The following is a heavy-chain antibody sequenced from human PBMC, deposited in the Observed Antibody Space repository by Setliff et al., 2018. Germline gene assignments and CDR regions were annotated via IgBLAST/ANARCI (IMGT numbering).Heavy chain of an antibody. D-gene: IGHD3-22*01. Sequence: HPGGSLRLSCVASGFTFDDYTMHWVRQAPGKGLEWVSAVSWNSGNKGYADSVKGRFTISRDNAKNSLYLQMNSLRAEDTAVYYCARVASIMILVDIFFPNDAFDIWGQGTMVTVSS. J-gene: IGHJ3*02. CDR1: GFTFDDYT. CDR2: VSWNSGNK. V-gene: IGHV3-9*01. CDR3: ARVASIMILVDIFFPNDAFDI.